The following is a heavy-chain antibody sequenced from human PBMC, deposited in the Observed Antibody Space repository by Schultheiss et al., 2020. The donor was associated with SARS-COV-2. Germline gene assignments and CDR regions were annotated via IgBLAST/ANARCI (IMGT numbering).Heavy chain of an antibody. CDR3: AILRADYYDSSGYPYDY. D-gene: IGHD3-22*01. J-gene: IGHJ4*02. CDR1: GFTFSSYS. V-gene: IGHV3-23*01. Sequence: GGSLRLSCAASGFTFSSYSMNWVRQAPGKGLEWVSAISGSGGSTYYADSVKGRFTISRDNSKNTLYLQMNSLRAEDTAVYYCAILRADYYDSSGYPYDYWGQGTLVTVSS. CDR2: ISGSGGST.